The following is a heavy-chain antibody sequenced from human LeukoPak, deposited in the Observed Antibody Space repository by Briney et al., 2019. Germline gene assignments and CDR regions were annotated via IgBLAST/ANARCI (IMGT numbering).Heavy chain of an antibody. CDR3: AIIAVTNYYYYYGMDV. V-gene: IGHV1-8*01. J-gene: IGHJ6*02. Sequence: ASVKVSCKASGYTFTSYDINWVRQATGQGLEWMGRMNPNSGNTGYAQKFQGRVTMTRNTSISTAYMELSSLRSEDTAVYYCAIIAVTNYYYYYGMDVWGQGTTVTVSS. CDR1: GYTFTSYD. D-gene: IGHD6-19*01. CDR2: MNPNSGNT.